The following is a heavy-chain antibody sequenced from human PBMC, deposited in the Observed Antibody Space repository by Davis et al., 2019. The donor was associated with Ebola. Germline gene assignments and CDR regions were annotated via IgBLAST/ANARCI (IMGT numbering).Heavy chain of an antibody. V-gene: IGHV4-4*02. Sequence: MPSETLSLTCAVSGGSISSSNWWSWVRQPPGKGLEWIGEIYHSWSTNYNPSLKSRVTISVDKSKNQFSLKLSSVTAADTAVYYCARDNGSGSYFDYWGQGTLVTVSS. D-gene: IGHD1-26*01. CDR2: IYHSWST. CDR1: GGSISSSNW. J-gene: IGHJ4*02. CDR3: ARDNGSGSYFDY.